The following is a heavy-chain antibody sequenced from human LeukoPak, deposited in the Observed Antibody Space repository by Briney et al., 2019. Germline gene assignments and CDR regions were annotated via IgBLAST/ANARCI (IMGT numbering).Heavy chain of an antibody. Sequence: GASVKVFCKTSGYTFTNYYLHWMRQAPGQGLEWMGWINGNSGDTNYAQKFQGRVAMTRDTSISTVYMDLNSLTSDDTAVYYCVRVAVTGFAYFQHWGQGTLVTVPS. CDR2: INGNSGDT. CDR1: GYTFTNYY. D-gene: IGHD6-19*01. CDR3: VRVAVTGFAYFQH. J-gene: IGHJ1*01. V-gene: IGHV1-2*02.